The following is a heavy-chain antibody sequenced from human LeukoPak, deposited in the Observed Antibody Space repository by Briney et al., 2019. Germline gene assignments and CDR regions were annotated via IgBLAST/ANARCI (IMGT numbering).Heavy chain of an antibody. J-gene: IGHJ5*02. D-gene: IGHD5-18*01. CDR2: INPNSGGT. CDR3: ARGLRGYCYGNNWFDP. V-gene: IGHV1-2*04. CDR1: GYTFTGYY. Sequence: ASVKVSCKASGYTFTGYYMHWVRQAPGQGLEWMGWINPNSGGTNYAQKFQGWVTMTRDTSISTAYMELSRLRSDDTAVYYCARGLRGYCYGNNWFDPWGQGTLVTVSS.